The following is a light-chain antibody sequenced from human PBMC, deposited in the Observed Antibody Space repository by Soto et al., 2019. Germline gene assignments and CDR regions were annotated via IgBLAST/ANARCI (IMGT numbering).Light chain of an antibody. V-gene: IGLV1-44*01. CDR3: AAWDGSLNHIL. CDR1: SSNMGSNT. J-gene: IGLJ2*01. Sequence: QAVVTHPPSASGTPGQGVAISCSGSSSNMGSNTVNWYQHLPGTAPKLLIYNDNQRPSGVPDRFFGSKSGTSASLAITGLQSEDEADYYCAAWDGSLNHILFGGGTKVTVL. CDR2: NDN.